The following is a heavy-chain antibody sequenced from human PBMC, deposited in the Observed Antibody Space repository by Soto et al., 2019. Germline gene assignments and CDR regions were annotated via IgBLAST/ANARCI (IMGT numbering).Heavy chain of an antibody. Sequence: QVQLVQSGAEAKKPGASVRISCKASGYIFAKNYMYRVRQAPGQGPEWMGLINPSEGSSINAEKFQGRLTISRDTSTGTVDMELVGLRPEDTAVDFCARGQTIAAALSMDAWGQGTTVIVSS. J-gene: IGHJ6*01. D-gene: IGHD6-13*01. CDR2: INPSEGSS. V-gene: IGHV1-46*01. CDR1: GYIFAKNY. CDR3: ARGQTIAAALSMDA.